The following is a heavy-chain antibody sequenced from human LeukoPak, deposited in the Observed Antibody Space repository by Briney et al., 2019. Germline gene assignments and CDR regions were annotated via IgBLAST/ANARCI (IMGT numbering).Heavy chain of an antibody. CDR3: AKDGRSGNYWNYYYYMDV. CDR2: ISGSGGYT. V-gene: IGHV3-23*01. CDR1: GFTFSSYG. Sequence: GGTLRLSCAASGFTFSSYGMIWVRQAPGKGLEWVSAISGSGGYTYYADSVKGRFTISRDNSKNTLYLQMISLRADDTALYYCAKDGRSGNYWNYYYYMDVWGKGTTVTISS. J-gene: IGHJ6*03. D-gene: IGHD3-10*01.